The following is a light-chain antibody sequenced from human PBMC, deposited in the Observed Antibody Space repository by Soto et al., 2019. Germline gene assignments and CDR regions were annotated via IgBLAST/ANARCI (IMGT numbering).Light chain of an antibody. Sequence: IQMTQSPSSLSASVGDRVTITCQASQDISNYLNWYQQKPGKAPKLLIYDASNLETGVPSRFSGSGSGTDFTFTIISLQPEDIATYYCQQYDNLPFTFGPGTKVDIK. J-gene: IGKJ3*01. CDR3: QQYDNLPFT. CDR1: QDISNY. CDR2: DAS. V-gene: IGKV1-33*01.